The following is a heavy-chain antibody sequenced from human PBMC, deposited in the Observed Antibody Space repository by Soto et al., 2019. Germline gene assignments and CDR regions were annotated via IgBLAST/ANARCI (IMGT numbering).Heavy chain of an antibody. Sequence: QVQLQQWGAGLLKPSETLSLTCAVYGGSFSGYYWTWIRQPPGTGLEGSGEINHSGSTNYNPSLKXXVTISVDTSKNQFSLKLTSVTAADTAVYYCARDKITGLFDYWGQGTLVTVSS. J-gene: IGHJ4*02. CDR3: ARDKITGLFDY. D-gene: IGHD2-8*02. CDR2: INHSGST. V-gene: IGHV4-34*01. CDR1: GGSFSGYY.